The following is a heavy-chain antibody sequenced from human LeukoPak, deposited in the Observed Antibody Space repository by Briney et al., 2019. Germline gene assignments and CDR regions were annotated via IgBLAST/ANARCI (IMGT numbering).Heavy chain of an antibody. V-gene: IGHV3-7*03. CDR2: IKQDGSEK. J-gene: IGHJ6*03. CDR3: ARAKVRSYYDTSGYYYMDV. D-gene: IGHD3-22*01. Sequence: PGGSLRLSCAASGFTFSSYWMSWVRQAPGKGLEWVANIKQDGSEKYYVDSVKGRFTISRDNAKNSLYLQMNSLRAEDTALYYCARAKVRSYYDTSGYYYMDVWGKGTTVTVSS. CDR1: GFTFSSYW.